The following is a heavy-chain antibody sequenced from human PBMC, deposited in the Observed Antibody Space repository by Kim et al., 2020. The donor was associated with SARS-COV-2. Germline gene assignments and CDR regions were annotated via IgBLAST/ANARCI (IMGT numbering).Heavy chain of an antibody. D-gene: IGHD2-2*01. CDR1: GGSFSGYY. J-gene: IGHJ6*02. CDR3: ARVVVVVVVPAAMRVGGLPDKYGMDV. Sequence: SETLSLTCAVYGGSFSGYYWSWIRQPPGKGLEWIGEINHSGSTNYNPSLKSRVTISVDTSKNQFSLKLSSVTAADTAVYYCARVVVVVVVPAAMRVGGLPDKYGMDVWGQGTTVTVSS. CDR2: INHSGST. V-gene: IGHV4-34*01.